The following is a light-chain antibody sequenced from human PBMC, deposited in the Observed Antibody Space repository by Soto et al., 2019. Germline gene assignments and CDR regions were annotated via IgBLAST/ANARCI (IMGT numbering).Light chain of an antibody. V-gene: IGLV2-23*02. Sequence: QSALTQPASVSGSPGQSITISCTGTSSDVGSYNLVSWYQQHPGKAPKLMIYAVSKRPSGVSNRFSGSKSGNTASLTISGLLAEDEADYYCCSYAGSSTLSIGGGTKLTVL. CDR1: SSDVGSYNL. J-gene: IGLJ2*01. CDR2: AVS. CDR3: CSYAGSSTLS.